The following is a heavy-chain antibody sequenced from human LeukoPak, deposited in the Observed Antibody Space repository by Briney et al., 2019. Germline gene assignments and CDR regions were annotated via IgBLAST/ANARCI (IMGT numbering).Heavy chain of an antibody. CDR1: GDSVSSNSAA. CDR2: TYHRSKWYS. J-gene: IGHJ4*02. Sequence: SQTLSLTCAISGDSVSSNSAAWNWIRQSPSRDLEWLGRTYHRSKWYSESALSLKGRITVNPDTSKNQFSLQLNSVGPEDTAVYYCARTTGHFDYWGQGTLVTVSS. D-gene: IGHD2-8*02. CDR3: ARTTGHFDY. V-gene: IGHV6-1*01.